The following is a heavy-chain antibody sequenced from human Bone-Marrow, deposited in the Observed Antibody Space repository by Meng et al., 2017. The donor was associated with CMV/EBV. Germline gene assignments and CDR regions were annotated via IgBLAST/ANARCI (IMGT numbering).Heavy chain of an antibody. CDR1: GFTFRKYW. CDR2: IKEDGSEK. D-gene: IGHD2-21*01. Sequence: GGSLRLSCVASGFTFRKYWMTWVRQAPGKGLEWVANIKEDGSEKKYLDSVKGRFTISRDNAKNSVYLQMNSLRGEDTAVYYCARAIEGIRETLDYWGQGTLVTVSS. CDR3: ARAIEGIRETLDY. J-gene: IGHJ4*02. V-gene: IGHV3-7*04.